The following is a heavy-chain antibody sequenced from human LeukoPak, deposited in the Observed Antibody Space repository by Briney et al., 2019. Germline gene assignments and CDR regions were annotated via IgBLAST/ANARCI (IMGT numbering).Heavy chain of an antibody. J-gene: IGHJ4*02. CDR2: ISSSSSYV. Sequence: GGSLRLSCAASGFTFSTYSMNWVRQAPGKGLEWVSSISSSSSYVYYADSVKGRFTISRDNAKDSLYLQMNGLRAEDTAVYYCARDRSASIAVVTAEIDYWGQGTLVTVSS. CDR3: ARDRSASIAVVTAEIDY. V-gene: IGHV3-21*01. CDR1: GFTFSTYS. D-gene: IGHD6-19*01.